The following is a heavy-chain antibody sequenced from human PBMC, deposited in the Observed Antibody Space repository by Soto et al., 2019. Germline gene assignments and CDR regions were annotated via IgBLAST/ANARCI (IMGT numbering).Heavy chain of an antibody. CDR1: GGSTSPYY. V-gene: IGHV4-59*08. CDR3: ARHPGYYAFLTGYSTDYFDS. J-gene: IGHJ4*02. D-gene: IGHD3-9*01. Sequence: QVQLQESGPGLVKPSETLSLTCTVSGGSTSPYYGSWIRQPPGKGLELIGYSYYSGNTNYNPSFKSRVSISGDTSKNQLSLRLSSVTAADTAVYSCARHPGYYAFLTGYSTDYFDSVGQGTLVTVSS. CDR2: SYYSGNT.